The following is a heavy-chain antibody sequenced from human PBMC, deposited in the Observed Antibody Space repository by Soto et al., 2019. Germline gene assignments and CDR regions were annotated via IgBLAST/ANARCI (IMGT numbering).Heavy chain of an antibody. J-gene: IGHJ4*02. CDR2: ISGSGGST. D-gene: IGHD2-2*01. V-gene: IGHV3-23*01. CDR1: GFTFSSYA. Sequence: GGSLRLSCAASGFTFSSYAMSWVRQAPGKGLEWVSAISGSGGSTYYADSVKGRFTISRDNSKNTLYLQMNSLRAEDTAVYYCAKWHIVVVPAAAPTYYFDYWGQGTLVTVSS. CDR3: AKWHIVVVPAAAPTYYFDY.